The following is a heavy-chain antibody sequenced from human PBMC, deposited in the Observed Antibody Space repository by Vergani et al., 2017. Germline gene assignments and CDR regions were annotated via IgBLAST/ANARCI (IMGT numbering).Heavy chain of an antibody. J-gene: IGHJ3*01. CDR1: TLNFDDYA. CDR3: VKGAQKSLMGSDRNLAFDV. V-gene: IGHV3-9*01. D-gene: IGHD2-8*01. Sequence: QLVESGGGLVQPGGSLRLSCAASTLNFDDYAMHWVRQFPGKGLEWVSGISWDNSGIVYADSVKGRFTISRDNGKNSLYLQINSLRIDDPGLYYCVKGAQKSLMGSDRNLAFDVWGPGTMVTVSS. CDR2: ISWDNSGI.